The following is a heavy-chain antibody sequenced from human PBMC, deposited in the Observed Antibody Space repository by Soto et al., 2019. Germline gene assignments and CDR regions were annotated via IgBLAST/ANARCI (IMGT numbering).Heavy chain of an antibody. CDR1: RYTFTGYY. Sequence: QVQLVQSGAEVKKPGASVKVSCKASRYTFTGYYMHWVRQAPGQGLEWMGWIDPNSGGTDYAQKFQGRVTKTRDTSISTAYMELSRLRLDDTAVYYCARVMSGSYLGHGYYFDYWGQGTLVTVSS. CDR3: ARVMSGSYLGHGYYFDY. CDR2: IDPNSGGT. V-gene: IGHV1-2*02. D-gene: IGHD1-26*01. J-gene: IGHJ4*02.